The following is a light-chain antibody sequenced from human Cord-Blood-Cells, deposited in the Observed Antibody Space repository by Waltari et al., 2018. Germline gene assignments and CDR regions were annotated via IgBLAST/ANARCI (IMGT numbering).Light chain of an antibody. V-gene: IGLV3-1*01. CDR2: QDS. J-gene: IGLJ1*01. CDR3: QAWDSSTANYV. Sequence: SYELTQPPSVSVSPGQTASITCPGDQLGDKYACLYQQKPGQSPVLVIYQDSKRPSGIPERFSGSNSGNTATLTISGTQAMDEADYYCQAWDSSTANYVFGTGTKVTVL. CDR1: QLGDKY.